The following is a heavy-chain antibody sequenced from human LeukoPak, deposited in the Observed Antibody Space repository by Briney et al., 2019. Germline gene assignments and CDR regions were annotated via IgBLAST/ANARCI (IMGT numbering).Heavy chain of an antibody. CDR2: IYYNGNT. V-gene: IGHV4-59*01. CDR1: GGSISSYY. Sequence: SETLSLTCTVSGGSISSYYWSWIRQPPGKGLEWIGYIYYNGNTNYSPSLKSRVTMSVDTSKNLFSLKVSSVTAADTAVYYCARGRSNYYGMDVWGQGTTVTVSS. J-gene: IGHJ6*02. D-gene: IGHD1-26*01. CDR3: ARGRSNYYGMDV.